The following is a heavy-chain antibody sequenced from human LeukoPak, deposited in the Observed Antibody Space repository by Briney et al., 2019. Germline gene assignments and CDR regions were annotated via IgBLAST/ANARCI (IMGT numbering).Heavy chain of an antibody. J-gene: IGHJ6*02. CDR3: ARGGYSSGWALGDYYYYYGMDV. CDR2: INHSGST. Sequence: SETLSLTRSVYGGSFSGYYWSWIRQPPGKGLEWIGEINHSGSTNYNPSLKSRVTISVDTSKNQFSLKLGSVTAADAAVYYCARGGYSSGWALGDYYYYYGMDVWGQGTTVTVSS. D-gene: IGHD6-19*01. CDR1: GGSFSGYY. V-gene: IGHV4-34*01.